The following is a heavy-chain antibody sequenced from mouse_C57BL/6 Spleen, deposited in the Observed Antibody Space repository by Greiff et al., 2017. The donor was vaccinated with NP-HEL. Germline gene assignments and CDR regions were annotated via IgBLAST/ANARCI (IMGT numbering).Heavy chain of an antibody. V-gene: IGHV1-55*01. CDR2: IYPGSGGT. Sequence: QVQLQQPGAELVKPGASVKMSCKASGYTFTSYWITWVKQRPGQGLEWIGDIYPGSGGTNYNEKFKSKATVTVDTSSSTAYMQLSSLTSEDAAVYYSARSSSGFDYWGQGTTLTVSS. D-gene: IGHD3-2*02. J-gene: IGHJ2*01. CDR1: GYTFTSYW. CDR3: ARSSSGFDY.